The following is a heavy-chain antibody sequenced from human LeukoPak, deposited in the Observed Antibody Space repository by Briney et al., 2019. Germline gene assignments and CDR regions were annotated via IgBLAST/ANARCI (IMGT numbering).Heavy chain of an antibody. Sequence: GWSLRLSCAASGFTFSSYAMSWVRQAPGKGLEGMTNINRDGSEKNYVDSVKGRFTITRDNAENSLYLQMNSLKVEDTAIYYCATYDSWSGYNIAYWGQGTLVTVSS. J-gene: IGHJ4*02. CDR2: INRDGSEK. D-gene: IGHD3-3*01. CDR3: ATYDSWSGYNIAY. V-gene: IGHV3-7*03. CDR1: GFTFSSYA.